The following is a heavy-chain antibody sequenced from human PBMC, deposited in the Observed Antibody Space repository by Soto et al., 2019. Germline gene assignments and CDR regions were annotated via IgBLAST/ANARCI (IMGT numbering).Heavy chain of an antibody. V-gene: IGHV4-30-2*01. CDR1: GGSISSGGSS. Sequence: QLQLQESGSGLVKPSQTLSLTCAVSGGSISSGGSSWSWIRQPPGKGLEWIGYIYHSGDTYYNPSLKIRVTRSVDRSKNQSSLKLSSVTAADTAVYYCARGMTTVTTIDYWGQGTLVTVSS. CDR2: IYHSGDT. D-gene: IGHD4-4*01. J-gene: IGHJ4*02. CDR3: ARGMTTVTTIDY.